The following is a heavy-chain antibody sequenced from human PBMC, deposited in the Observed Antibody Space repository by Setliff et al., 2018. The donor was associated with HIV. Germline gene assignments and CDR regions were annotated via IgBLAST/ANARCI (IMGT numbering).Heavy chain of an antibody. Sequence: PSETLSLTCTVSGGSINSGHYYWSWIRQHPGKGLEWIGYVHSTGNTYYNPSLKSRVTISVDTSKNQFFRRLTSVTAADTSVYYCARHRAQRGSGTYYDDWFDPWGQGTLVTVSS. D-gene: IGHD3-10*01. CDR3: ARHRAQRGSGTYYDDWFDP. CDR1: GGSINSGHYY. J-gene: IGHJ5*02. CDR2: VHSTGNT. V-gene: IGHV4-31*03.